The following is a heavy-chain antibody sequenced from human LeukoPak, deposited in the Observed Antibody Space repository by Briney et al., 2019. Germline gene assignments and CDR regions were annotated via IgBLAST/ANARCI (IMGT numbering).Heavy chain of an antibody. Sequence: GGSLRLSCATSGFTFSNYAMSWVRQAPGKGLEWVSGISASGGSTYYADSVKGRFTISRDNSKNTLYLQMNSLRAEDTAVYYCAKESRAVAGYYFDYWGQGTLVTVSS. J-gene: IGHJ4*02. V-gene: IGHV3-23*01. CDR3: AKESRAVAGYYFDY. CDR1: GFTFSNYA. CDR2: ISASGGST. D-gene: IGHD6-19*01.